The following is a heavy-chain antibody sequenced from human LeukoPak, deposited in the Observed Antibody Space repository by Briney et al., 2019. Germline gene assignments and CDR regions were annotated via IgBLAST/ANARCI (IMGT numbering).Heavy chain of an antibody. D-gene: IGHD6-19*01. V-gene: IGHV1-3*01. CDR1: GYTFTSYA. CDR3: ARDSGSGWYFEYFQH. Sequence: ASVKVSCKASGYTFTSYAMHWVRQAPGQRLEWMGWINAGNGNTKYSQKFQGRVTTTRDTSASTAYMELSSLRSEDTAVYFCARDSGSGWYFEYFQHWGQGTLVTVSS. J-gene: IGHJ1*01. CDR2: INAGNGNT.